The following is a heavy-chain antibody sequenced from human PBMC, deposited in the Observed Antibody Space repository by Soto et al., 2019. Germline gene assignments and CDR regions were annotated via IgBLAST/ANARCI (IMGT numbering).Heavy chain of an antibody. CDR1: GFTFSSYG. D-gene: IGHD6-19*01. CDR2: ISYDGSNK. V-gene: IGHV3-30*18. J-gene: IGHJ4*02. Sequence: GGSLRLSCAASGFTFSSYGIHWVRQAPGKGLEWVAVISYDGSNKYYADSVKGRFTISRDNSKNTLYLQMNSLRAEDTAVYYCAKRQWLALVDYWGQGTLVTVSS. CDR3: AKRQWLALVDY.